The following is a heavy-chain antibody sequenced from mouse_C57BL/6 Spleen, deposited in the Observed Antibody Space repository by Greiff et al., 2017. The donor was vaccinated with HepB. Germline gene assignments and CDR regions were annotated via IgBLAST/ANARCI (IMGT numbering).Heavy chain of an antibody. V-gene: IGHV1-61*01. D-gene: IGHD2-4*01. CDR2: IYPSDSET. J-gene: IGHJ4*01. CDR3: AKGGYDYDDYAMDY. Sequence: QVQLKQSGAELVRPGSSVKLSCKASGYTFTSYWMDWVKQRPGQGLEWIGNIYPSDSETHYNQKFKDKATLTVDKSSSTAYMQLSSLTSEDSAVYYCAKGGYDYDDYAMDYWGQGTSVTVSS. CDR1: GYTFTSYW.